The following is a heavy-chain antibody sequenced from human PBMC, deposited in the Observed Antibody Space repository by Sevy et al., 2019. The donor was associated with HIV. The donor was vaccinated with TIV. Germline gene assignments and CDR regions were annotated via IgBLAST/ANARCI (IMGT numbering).Heavy chain of an antibody. J-gene: IGHJ4*02. CDR3: ARGIAAAGTVSDFDY. V-gene: IGHV4-59*01. Sequence: SETLSLTCTVSGGSISSYYWSWIRQPPGKGLEWIGCIYYSGSTNYNPSLKSRVTISVDTSKNQFSLKLSSVTAADTAVYYCARGIAAAGTVSDFDYWGQGTLVTVSS. CDR2: IYYSGST. D-gene: IGHD6-13*01. CDR1: GGSISSYY.